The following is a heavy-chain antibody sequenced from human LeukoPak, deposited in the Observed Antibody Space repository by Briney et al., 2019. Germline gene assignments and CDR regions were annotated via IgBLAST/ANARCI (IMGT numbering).Heavy chain of an antibody. CDR2: MNPNSGNT. J-gene: IGHJ4*02. CDR1: GYTFTSYD. Sequence: GASVKVSCKASGYTFTSYDINWVRQATGRGPEWMGWMNPNSGNTGYAQKFQGRVTMTRNTSISTAYMELSSLRSEDTAVYYCATGVSSGYSATDYWGQGTLVTVSS. CDR3: ATGVSSGYSATDY. D-gene: IGHD3-22*01. V-gene: IGHV1-8*01.